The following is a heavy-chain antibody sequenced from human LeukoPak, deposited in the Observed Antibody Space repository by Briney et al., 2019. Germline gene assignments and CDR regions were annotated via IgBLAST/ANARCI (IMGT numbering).Heavy chain of an antibody. CDR1: GFTFSSYW. V-gene: IGHV3-74*01. CDR2: INSDGSST. D-gene: IGHD1-26*01. J-gene: IGHJ6*02. CDR3: AREEGIVGATKDYYYGMDV. Sequence: GESLKISCAASGFTFSSYWMHWVRQAPGKGLVWVSRINSDGSSTSYADSVKGRFTISRDNAKNTLYLHMNSLRAEDTAVYYCAREEGIVGATKDYYYGMDVWGQGTTVTVSS.